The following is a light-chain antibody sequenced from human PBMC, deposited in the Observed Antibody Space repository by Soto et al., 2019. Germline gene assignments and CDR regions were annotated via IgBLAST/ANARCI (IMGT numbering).Light chain of an antibody. V-gene: IGLV2-14*01. CDR2: EVS. J-gene: IGLJ1*01. Sequence: QSVLTQPASVSGSPGQSITISCTGTSSDVGGYNYVSWYQQHPGKAPKLMIYEVSNRPSGVSNRFSGSKSGNTASLTISGLQAEDEGDYYCQSYDSTLDARYVFGTGTKVTVL. CDR3: QSYDSTLDARYV. CDR1: SSDVGGYNY.